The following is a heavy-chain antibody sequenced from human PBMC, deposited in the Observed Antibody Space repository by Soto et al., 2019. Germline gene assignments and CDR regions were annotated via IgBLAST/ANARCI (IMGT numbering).Heavy chain of an antibody. Sequence: PSETLSLTCTVSGGSISSYYWGWIRQPPGKGLEWIGSIYYSGSTYYNPSLKSRVTISVDTSKNQFSLKLSSVTAADTAVYYCADIGYDSSGYYQTDYWGQGTLVTVSS. J-gene: IGHJ4*02. D-gene: IGHD3-22*01. V-gene: IGHV4-39*01. CDR2: IYYSGST. CDR1: GGSISSYY. CDR3: ADIGYDSSGYYQTDY.